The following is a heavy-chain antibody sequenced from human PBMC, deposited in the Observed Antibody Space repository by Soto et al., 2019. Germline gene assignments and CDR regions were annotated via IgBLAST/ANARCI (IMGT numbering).Heavy chain of an antibody. CDR2: ISYDGSNK. Sequence: PGGFLRLSCAASGFTFSSYAMHWVRQAPGKGLEWVAVISYDGSNKYYADSVKGRFTISRDNSKNTLYLQMNSLRAEDTAVYYCARAGKDIVVVPAAYYYGMDVWGQGTTVTVSS. V-gene: IGHV3-30-3*01. CDR1: GFTFSSYA. D-gene: IGHD2-2*01. CDR3: ARAGKDIVVVPAAYYYGMDV. J-gene: IGHJ6*02.